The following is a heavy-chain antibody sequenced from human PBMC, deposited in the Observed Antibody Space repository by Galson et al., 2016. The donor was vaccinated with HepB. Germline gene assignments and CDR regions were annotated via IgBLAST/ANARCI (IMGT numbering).Heavy chain of an antibody. Sequence: SLRLSCAASGFTFSRYGMHWVRQAPGKGLEWLSVISNDGSLYADSVKGRFTVSRDNSKHAQYLQMNSLRPEDTAVYYCAKDADFGGIDDYWGQGTLVIVSS. CDR1: GFTFSRYG. V-gene: IGHV3-30*18. CDR3: AKDADFGGIDDY. CDR2: ISNDGS. J-gene: IGHJ4*02. D-gene: IGHD4-23*01.